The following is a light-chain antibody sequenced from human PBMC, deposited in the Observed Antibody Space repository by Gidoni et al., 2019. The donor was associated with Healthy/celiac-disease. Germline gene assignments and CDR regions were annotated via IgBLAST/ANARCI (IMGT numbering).Light chain of an antibody. V-gene: IGLV3-1*01. CDR1: QLGDKY. Sequence: SYELTQPPSVSVSPGQTASITCSGDQLGDKYACWYQQKPGQSPVLVIYQDSKRPSGIPERFSGSTSGTTATLTISGTQAMDEADYYCQAWDSSTAVFGGGTKLTVL. CDR2: QDS. CDR3: QAWDSSTAV. J-gene: IGLJ2*01.